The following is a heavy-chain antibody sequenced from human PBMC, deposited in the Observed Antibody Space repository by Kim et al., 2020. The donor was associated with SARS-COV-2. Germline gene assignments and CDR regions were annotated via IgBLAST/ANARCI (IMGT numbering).Heavy chain of an antibody. V-gene: IGHV3-20*04. CDR1: GFTFDDYG. J-gene: IGHJ4*02. D-gene: IGHD3-3*01. CDR3: ARGEAATYDFWRGYHYFFDY. CDR2: INWNGGRT. Sequence: GGSLRLSCEVSGFTFDDYGMNWVRQVPGKGLEWDGNINWNGGRTTYAESVRGRFTISRDNSKNSLHLLMEGLRAEDSALYYCARGEAATYDFWRGYHYFFDYWGQGVLVSVSS.